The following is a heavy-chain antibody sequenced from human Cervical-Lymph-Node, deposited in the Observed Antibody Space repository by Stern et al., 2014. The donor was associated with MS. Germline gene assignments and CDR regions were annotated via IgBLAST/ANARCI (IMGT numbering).Heavy chain of an antibody. D-gene: IGHD3-16*01. CDR2: ISPSNGST. Sequence: VQLVQSGAEVKKPGASVQVSCKASGYTFTSSYIHWVRQAPGQGLEWMGRISPSNGSTSYAQRFQGRVTMTRDTSTSTVYMELSSLRSEDTAVYFCAKGGRMGNYYFFYWGQGTLVTVSA. J-gene: IGHJ4*02. CDR1: GYTFTSSY. V-gene: IGHV1-46*03. CDR3: AKGGRMGNYYFFY.